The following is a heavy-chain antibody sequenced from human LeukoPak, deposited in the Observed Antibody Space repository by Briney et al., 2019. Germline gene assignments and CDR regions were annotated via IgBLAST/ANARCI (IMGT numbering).Heavy chain of an antibody. J-gene: IGHJ5*02. CDR1: GFTVSGHP. CDR3: ASWGPAAYCSNGSCS. Sequence: GSLRLSCAASGFTVSGHPMSWVRQAPGKGLEWVSVIYRGGNTYYADSVKGRFTISTDNSKNTLYLQMNSLRAEDTAVYYCASWGPAAYCSNGSCSWGQGTLVTVSS. CDR2: IYRGGNT. D-gene: IGHD2-15*01. V-gene: IGHV3-53*01.